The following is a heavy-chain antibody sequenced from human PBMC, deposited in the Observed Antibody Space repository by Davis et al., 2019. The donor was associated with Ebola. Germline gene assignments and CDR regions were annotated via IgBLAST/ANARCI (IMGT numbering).Heavy chain of an antibody. J-gene: IGHJ4*02. D-gene: IGHD1/OR15-1a*01. CDR1: GFTFSSYS. Sequence: GESLKISCAASGFTFSSYSMNWVRQAPGKGLEWVGLSRNQDSRYNTEYAASVRGRFTISRDDSKKSLYLQMNSLRTEDTAVYYCVTENWYRFESWGQGTLVTVSS. CDR2: SRNQDSRYNT. CDR3: VTENWYRFES. V-gene: IGHV3-72*01.